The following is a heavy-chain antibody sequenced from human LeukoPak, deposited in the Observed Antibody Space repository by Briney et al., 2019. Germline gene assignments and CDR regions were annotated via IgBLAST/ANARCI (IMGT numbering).Heavy chain of an antibody. J-gene: IGHJ4*02. V-gene: IGHV3-7*01. CDR2: INKDGRQT. D-gene: IGHD6-13*01. CDR3: ATSLDAPGNY. CDR1: GFTFSTSW. Sequence: PGGSLRVSCVVSGFTFSTSWMAWVRQAPGKGQEWLANINKDGRQTYYVDSVKGRFTISRDNAENSLHLQMNSLRAEDTAVYYCATSLDAPGNYWGQGSLVTVSS.